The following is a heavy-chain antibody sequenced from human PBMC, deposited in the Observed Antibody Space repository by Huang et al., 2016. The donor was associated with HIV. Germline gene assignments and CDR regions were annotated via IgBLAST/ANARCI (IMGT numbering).Heavy chain of an antibody. J-gene: IGHJ4*02. CDR1: GGAFRGSS. D-gene: IGHD3-10*01. V-gene: IGHV4-34*02. CDR2: INHNANI. CDR3: ARGFNYYASDNLGVYYFDS. Sequence: QVQLKQWGAGLLKPSETLSLTCAVYGGAFRGSSWTWIRQFPEKGLEWIGDINHNANISSNPSRSARVTISTATSKNQFSLHLTSVTAADTALYYCARGFNYYASDNLGVYYFDSWGLGTLVTVSP.